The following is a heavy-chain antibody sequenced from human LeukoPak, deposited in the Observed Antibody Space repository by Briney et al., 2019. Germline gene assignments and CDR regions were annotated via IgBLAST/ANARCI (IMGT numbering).Heavy chain of an antibody. CDR1: GFTFSSYS. CDR3: ARVVVSGYDLLTRVALYYFDY. CDR2: ISSSSSYI. Sequence: GGSLRLSCAASGFTFSSYSMNWVRQAPGKGLEWVSSISSSSSYIYYADSVKGRFTISRDNAKNSLYLQMNSLRAEDTAVYYCARVVVSGYDLLTRVALYYFDYWGQGTLVTVSS. J-gene: IGHJ4*02. D-gene: IGHD5-12*01. V-gene: IGHV3-21*01.